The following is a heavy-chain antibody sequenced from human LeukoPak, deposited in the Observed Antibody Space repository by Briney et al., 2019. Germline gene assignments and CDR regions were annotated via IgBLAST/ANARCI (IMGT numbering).Heavy chain of an antibody. V-gene: IGHV4-39*01. CDR1: GGSISSSSYY. CDR2: IYYSGST. CDR3: ARLKPGAHQGFYYFDY. J-gene: IGHJ4*02. D-gene: IGHD3-10*01. Sequence: PSETLSLTCTVSGGSISSSSYYWGWIRQPPGKGLEWIGSIYYSGSTYYNPSLRSRVTISVDTSKNQFSLKLSSVTAADTAVYYCARLKPGAHQGFYYFDYWGQGTLVTVSS.